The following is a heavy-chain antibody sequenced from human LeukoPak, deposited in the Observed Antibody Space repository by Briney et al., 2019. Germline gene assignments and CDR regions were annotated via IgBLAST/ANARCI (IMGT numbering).Heavy chain of an antibody. J-gene: IGHJ4*02. CDR1: GFTDSSNY. Sequence: GGSLRLSCAVSGFTDSSNYMSWVRQATGKGLEWVSVIFSGGSTYYADSVKGRFTISRDDSKNTVYLQMNSLRAEDTSVYFCARGGESSGYYYADYWGQGTLVTVSS. CDR3: ARGGESSGYYYADY. V-gene: IGHV3-66*01. CDR2: IFSGGST. D-gene: IGHD3-22*01.